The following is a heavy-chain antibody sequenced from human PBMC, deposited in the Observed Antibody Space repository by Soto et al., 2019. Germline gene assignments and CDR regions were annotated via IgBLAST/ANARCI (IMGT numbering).Heavy chain of an antibody. CDR1: GFTFSIYA. CDR3: AKYQYYGVDYYYYGMDV. V-gene: IGHV3-23*01. Sequence: GGSLRLSCAASGFTFSIYAMSWVRHAPGKGLEWVSAISGSGGSTYYADSVKGRFTISRDNSKNTLYLQMNSLRAEDTAVYYCAKYQYYGVDYYYYGMDVWGQGTTVTVSS. D-gene: IGHD4-17*01. CDR2: ISGSGGST. J-gene: IGHJ6*02.